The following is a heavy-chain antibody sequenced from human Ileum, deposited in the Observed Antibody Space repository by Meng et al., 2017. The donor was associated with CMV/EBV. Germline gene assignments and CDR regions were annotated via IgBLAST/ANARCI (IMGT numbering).Heavy chain of an antibody. CDR1: GFTFSSYG. CDR2: IRYDGSNK. J-gene: IGHJ6*02. V-gene: IGHV3-30*02. Sequence: GESLKISCAASGFTFSSYGMHWVRQAPGKGLEWVAFIRYDGSNKYYADSVKGRFTISRDNSKNTLYLQMNSLRAEDTAVYYCAKDLVVPAAPRGYYYGMDVWGQGTTVTVSS. D-gene: IGHD2-2*01. CDR3: AKDLVVPAAPRGYYYGMDV.